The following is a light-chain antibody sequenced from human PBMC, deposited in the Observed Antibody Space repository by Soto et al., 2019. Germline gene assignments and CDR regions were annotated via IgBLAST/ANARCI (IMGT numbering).Light chain of an antibody. CDR1: QSISSW. Sequence: DIQMTQSPSTLSASVGDRVTITCRASQSISSWLAWYQQKPGKAPKLLIYKASSLESGVPSRFSGSGSGTEFTLTISSLQPDDFATDYCQQYNSYPYPFGQGTKLEI. CDR3: QQYNSYPYP. CDR2: KAS. J-gene: IGKJ2*01. V-gene: IGKV1-5*03.